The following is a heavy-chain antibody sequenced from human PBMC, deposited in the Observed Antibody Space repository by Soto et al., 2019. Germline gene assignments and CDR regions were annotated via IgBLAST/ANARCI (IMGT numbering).Heavy chain of an antibody. V-gene: IGHV3-11*01. D-gene: IGHD2-21*02. J-gene: IGHJ4*02. Sequence: QVQLVQSGGGLVKPGGSLRLSCAASGFTFSDYFSDYFMSWIRQAPGKGLEWLSFISASGAAVYYADSVKGRFTISRDSTKNSLDLQINSLGAEDTAVYYCARHRAYCGADCSFDYWGQGSLVTVSS. CDR3: ARHRAYCGADCSFDY. CDR2: ISASGAAV. CDR1: GFTFSDYFSDYF.